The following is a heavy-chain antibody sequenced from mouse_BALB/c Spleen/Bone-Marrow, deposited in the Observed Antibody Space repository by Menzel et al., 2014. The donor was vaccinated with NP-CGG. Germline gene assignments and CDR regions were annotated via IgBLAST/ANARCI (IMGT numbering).Heavy chain of an antibody. CDR3: ARKYGDY. J-gene: IGHJ2*01. Sequence: QVQLKESGAELARPGSSVKISCKASGYPFSSYWMNWVKQRPGQGLEWIGQIYPGDGETNYNGKFKGNATLTADKSSSTAYMQLISLTSEDSAVYFCARKYGDYWGQGTTLTVSS. D-gene: IGHD2-10*02. CDR1: GYPFSSYW. CDR2: IYPGDGET. V-gene: IGHV1-80*01.